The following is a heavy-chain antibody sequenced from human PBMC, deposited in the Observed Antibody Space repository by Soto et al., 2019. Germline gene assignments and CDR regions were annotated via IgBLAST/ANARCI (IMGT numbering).Heavy chain of an antibody. D-gene: IGHD1-26*01. CDR2: ISYDGSNK. V-gene: IGHV3-30*18. J-gene: IGHJ5*02. Sequence: GGSLRLSCAASGFTFSSYGMHWVRQAPGKGLEWVAVISYDGSNKYYADSVKGRFTISRDNSKNTLYLQMNSLRAEDTAVYYCAKDYLLNWFDPWGQGTLVTVSS. CDR1: GFTFSSYG. CDR3: AKDYLLNWFDP.